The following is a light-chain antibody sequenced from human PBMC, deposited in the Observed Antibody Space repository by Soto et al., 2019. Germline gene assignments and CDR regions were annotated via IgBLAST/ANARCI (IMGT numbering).Light chain of an antibody. V-gene: IGLV1-40*01. CDR3: QSYDTTLSGVV. CDR2: DDN. J-gene: IGLJ1*01. Sequence: QSVLTQTPSVSGAPGQKITMSCTGSISNIGAGYDVHWYQQLPGAAPKLLIYDDNNRPSGIPDRFSASKSGTSASLAITGLQGEDEANYYCQSYDTTLSGVVFGAGTKLIVL. CDR1: ISNIGAGYD.